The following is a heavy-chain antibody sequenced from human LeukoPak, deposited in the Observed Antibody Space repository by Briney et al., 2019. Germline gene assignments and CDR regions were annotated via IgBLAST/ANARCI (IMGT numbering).Heavy chain of an antibody. J-gene: IGHJ4*02. V-gene: IGHV1-2*02. CDR1: GYTFTGYY. Sequence: ASVKVSCKASGYTFTGYYMHWVRQAPGQGREWMGWINPNSGGTNYAQKFQGRVTMTRDTSISTAYMELSRLRSDDTAVYYCARCRYSSSWPFDYWGQGTLVTVSS. CDR3: ARCRYSSSWPFDY. D-gene: IGHD6-13*01. CDR2: INPNSGGT.